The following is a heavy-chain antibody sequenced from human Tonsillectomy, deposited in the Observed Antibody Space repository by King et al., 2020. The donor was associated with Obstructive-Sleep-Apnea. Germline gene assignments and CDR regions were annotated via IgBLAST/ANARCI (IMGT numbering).Heavy chain of an antibody. V-gene: IGHV4-59*01. D-gene: IGHD6-19*01. Sequence: QLQESGPGLVKPSETLSLTCTVSGGFISSYYWSWIRQPPGKGLEWNGCSYYSGSTNYNPSLKSRVTISVDTTKNQFSLKLSSLTAADTAVYYCARAPSRSSGPRYWGQGTLVTVSS. CDR1: GGFISSYY. J-gene: IGHJ4*02. CDR3: ARAPSRSSGPRY. CDR2: SYYSGST.